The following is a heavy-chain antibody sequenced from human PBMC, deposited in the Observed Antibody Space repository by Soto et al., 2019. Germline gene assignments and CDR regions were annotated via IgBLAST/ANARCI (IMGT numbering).Heavy chain of an antibody. J-gene: IGHJ4*02. V-gene: IGHV1-18*01. CDR1: GYTFTSYG. CDR3: ARHDRSGYYHLFDF. Sequence: QVQLVQSGAEVKKPGASVKVSCKASGYTFTSYGISWVRQAPGQGLEWMGWISAYNGNTNYAQKRRGRVTTTRVTSASTDYMELRRLRSDDTAVYYCARHDRSGYYHLFDFWGQGTLVTVSS. CDR2: ISAYNGNT. D-gene: IGHD3-22*01.